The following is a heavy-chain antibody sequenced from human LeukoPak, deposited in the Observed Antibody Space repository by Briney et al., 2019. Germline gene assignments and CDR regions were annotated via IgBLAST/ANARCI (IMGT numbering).Heavy chain of an antibody. D-gene: IGHD3-10*01. J-gene: IGHJ5*02. CDR2: ISGSGGST. CDR1: GFTFSSYA. V-gene: IGHV3-23*01. CDR3: AKAPSYGSGSYYTT. Sequence: PGGSLRLSCAASGFTFSSYAMSWVRQAPGKGLEWGSAISGSGGSTYYADSVKGRFTISRDNSKNTLYLQMNSLRAEDTAVYYCAKAPSYGSGSYYTTWGQGTLVTVSS.